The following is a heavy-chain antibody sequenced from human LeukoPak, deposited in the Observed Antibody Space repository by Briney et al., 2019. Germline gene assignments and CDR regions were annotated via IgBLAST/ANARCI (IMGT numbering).Heavy chain of an antibody. V-gene: IGHV4-39*07. J-gene: IGHJ5*02. CDR2: IYYSGST. CDR1: GGSISSSSYY. CDR3: ARVGGRVRGVTWFDP. D-gene: IGHD3-10*01. Sequence: SETLSLTCTVSGGSISSSSYYWGWIRQPPGRGLEWIGSIYYSGSTYYNPSLKSRVTISVDTSKNQFSLKLSSLTAADTAVYYCARVGGRVRGVTWFDPWGQGTLVTVSS.